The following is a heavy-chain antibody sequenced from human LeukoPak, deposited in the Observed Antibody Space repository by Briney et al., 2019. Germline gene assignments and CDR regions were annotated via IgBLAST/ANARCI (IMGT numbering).Heavy chain of an antibody. Sequence: PGGSLRLSCAASGFTFDDYGMSWVRQAPGKGLEWIGEIHHNGTRNYNPSLKSRVTISADTFKNHFSLIVTSLTAADTAVYYCAAAPILRGEGGEHYKYGMDVWGQGTTVIVSS. V-gene: IGHV4-34*08. D-gene: IGHD2-2*02. CDR2: IHHNGTR. CDR1: GFTFDDYG. CDR3: AAAPILRGEGGEHYKYGMDV. J-gene: IGHJ6*02.